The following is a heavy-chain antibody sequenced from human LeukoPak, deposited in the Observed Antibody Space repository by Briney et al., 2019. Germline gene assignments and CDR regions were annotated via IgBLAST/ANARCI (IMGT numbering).Heavy chain of an antibody. J-gene: IGHJ6*02. CDR3: ARLHMGTYYYYGMDV. CDR1: GGSFSGYY. Sequence: SETLSLTCAVYGGSFSGYYWSWIRQPPGKGLEWIGYIYYSGSTNYNPSLKSRVTISVDTSKNQFSLKLSSVTAADTAVYYCARLHMGTYYYYGMDVWGQGTTVTVSS. CDR2: IYYSGST. V-gene: IGHV4-59*08. D-gene: IGHD1-1*01.